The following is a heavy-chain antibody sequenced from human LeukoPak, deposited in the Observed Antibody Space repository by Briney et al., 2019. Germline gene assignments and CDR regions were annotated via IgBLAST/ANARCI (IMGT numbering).Heavy chain of an antibody. CDR3: VRDLDHNDFWSGYWPDAFDS. D-gene: IGHD3-3*01. Sequence: GRSLRLSCAASGFTFSSYGMHWVRQAPGKGPEWVAVIWYDGTNEYYADSVKGRFTISRDNSRNTLYLQMSRLRAEDTALYYCVRDLDHNDFWSGYWPDAFDSWGQGTMVFVSS. J-gene: IGHJ3*02. CDR1: GFTFSSYG. V-gene: IGHV3-33*01. CDR2: IWYDGTNE.